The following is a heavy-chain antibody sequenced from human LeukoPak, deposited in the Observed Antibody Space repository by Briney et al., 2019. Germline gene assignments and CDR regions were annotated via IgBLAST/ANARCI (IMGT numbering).Heavy chain of an antibody. J-gene: IGHJ4*02. Sequence: GGSLRLSCAASGFTFSSYAMSWVRQAPGKGLEWVSVIYSGGSTYYADSVKGRFTFSRDNSKNTLYLQMNSLRTEDTAVYYCARGPPYFGSGNYYHIVDYWGQGTLVTVSS. CDR2: IYSGGST. D-gene: IGHD3-10*01. CDR3: ARGPPYFGSGNYYHIVDY. V-gene: IGHV3-53*01. CDR1: GFTFSSYA.